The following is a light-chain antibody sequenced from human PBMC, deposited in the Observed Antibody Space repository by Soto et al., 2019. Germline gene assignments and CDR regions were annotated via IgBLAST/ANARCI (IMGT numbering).Light chain of an antibody. J-gene: IGLJ1*01. V-gene: IGLV2-14*01. Sequence: QSVLTQPASVSGSPGQSITISCTGTSSDVGVYDYVSWYQHHPGKAPKFLIYGVSNRPSGVSNRFSGSKSGNTASLTISGLQAEDEADYYCAAWDDSLNGYVFGTGTKVTVL. CDR3: AAWDDSLNGYV. CDR2: GVS. CDR1: SSDVGVYDY.